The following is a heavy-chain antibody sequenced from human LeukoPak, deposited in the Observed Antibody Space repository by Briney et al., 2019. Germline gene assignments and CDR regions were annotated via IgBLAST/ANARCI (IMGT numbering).Heavy chain of an antibody. J-gene: IGHJ4*02. CDR2: MNPNTGNT. CDR3: AVTPINLSHLDK. CDR1: TDTFINYD. Sequence: ASVKVSCKASTDTFINYDINWVRQATGQGLEWIGWMNPNTGNTGYAHNFQGRVTMTRDTSISTAHMELSSLRPEDTAVYYCAVTPINLSHLDKWGQGTLVTISS. V-gene: IGHV1-8*01.